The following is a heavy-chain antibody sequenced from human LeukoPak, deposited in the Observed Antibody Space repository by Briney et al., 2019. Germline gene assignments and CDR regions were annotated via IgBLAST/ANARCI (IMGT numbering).Heavy chain of an antibody. Sequence: ASVKVSCKASGYTSTGYYMHWVRQAPGQGLEWMGWINPNSGGTNYAQKFQGRVTMTRDTSISTAYMELSRLRSDDTAVYYCARLGPAVAEFDPWGQGTLVTVSS. V-gene: IGHV1-2*02. CDR3: ARLGPAVAEFDP. D-gene: IGHD6-19*01. CDR1: GYTSTGYY. CDR2: INPNSGGT. J-gene: IGHJ5*02.